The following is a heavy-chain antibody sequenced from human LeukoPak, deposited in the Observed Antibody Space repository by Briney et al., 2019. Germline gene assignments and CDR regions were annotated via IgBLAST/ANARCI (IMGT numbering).Heavy chain of an antibody. J-gene: IGHJ4*02. CDR3: ARNLGFYTFDS. CDR2: INGDGTTS. D-gene: IGHD2-15*01. V-gene: IGHV3-74*01. CDR1: GFTFSSYS. Sequence: PGGSLRLSCAASGFTFSSYSMNWVRQAPGKGLVWVSTINGDGTTSGGADSVKGRFTISRDNAKNTLYLQMNSLRAEDTAMYYCARNLGFYTFDSWGQGALVTVSS.